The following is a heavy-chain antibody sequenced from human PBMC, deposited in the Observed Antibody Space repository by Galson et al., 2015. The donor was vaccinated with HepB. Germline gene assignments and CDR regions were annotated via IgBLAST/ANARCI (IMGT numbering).Heavy chain of an antibody. CDR3: TRDSGWESAY. Sequence: SLRLSCAASGFIVDGSGMSWVRQAPGEGLEWVSGISANGGKKFHADSGKGPLAMFRGTSPDTVYLQMNSLRVDDSALYYCTRDSGWESAYWGQGTLVTVSS. J-gene: IGHJ4*02. CDR1: GFIVDGSG. CDR2: ISANGGKK. V-gene: IGHV3-23*01. D-gene: IGHD3-10*01.